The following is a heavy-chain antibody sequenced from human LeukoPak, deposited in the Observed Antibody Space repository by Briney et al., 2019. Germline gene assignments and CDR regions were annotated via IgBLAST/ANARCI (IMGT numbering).Heavy chain of an antibody. CDR2: IYSGGST. V-gene: IGHV3-53*01. Sequence: GSLRLSCAASGFTFSSNYMSWVRQAPGKGLEWVSVIYSGGSTYYADSVKGRFTISRDNSKNTLYLQMNSLRAEDTAVYYCASQAMVRGVLTDYWGQGTLVTVSS. J-gene: IGHJ4*02. CDR1: GFTFSSNY. D-gene: IGHD3-10*01. CDR3: ASQAMVRGVLTDY.